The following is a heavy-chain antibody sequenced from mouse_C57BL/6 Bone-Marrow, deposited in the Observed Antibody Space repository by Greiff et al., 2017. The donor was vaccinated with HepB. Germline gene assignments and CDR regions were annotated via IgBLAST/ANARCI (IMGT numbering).Heavy chain of an antibody. Sequence: QVQLKQSGAELARPGASVKLYCKASGYTFTSYGISWVKQRTGQGLEWIGEIYPRSGNTYYNEKFKGKATLTADKSSSTAYMELRSLTSEDSAVYFCARAYYGSSYGFAYWGQGTLVTVSA. V-gene: IGHV1-81*01. J-gene: IGHJ3*01. CDR2: IYPRSGNT. D-gene: IGHD1-1*01. CDR1: GYTFTSYG. CDR3: ARAYYGSSYGFAY.